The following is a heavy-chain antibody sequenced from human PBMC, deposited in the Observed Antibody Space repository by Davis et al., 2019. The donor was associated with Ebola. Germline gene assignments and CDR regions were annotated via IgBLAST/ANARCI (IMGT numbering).Heavy chain of an antibody. CDR3: ARGRYNNVGMDS. CDR2: MNPNSGNT. D-gene: IGHD5-24*01. J-gene: IGHJ4*02. CDR1: GYTFNDND. Sequence: ASVQVSCKASGYTFNDNDIHWVRQATGHGLAWMGWMNPNSGNTGYAQKFRDRVTMTRNTSISTAYMDLSSLRSEDSAVYYCARGRYNNVGMDSWGQGTLVTVSS. V-gene: IGHV1-8*01.